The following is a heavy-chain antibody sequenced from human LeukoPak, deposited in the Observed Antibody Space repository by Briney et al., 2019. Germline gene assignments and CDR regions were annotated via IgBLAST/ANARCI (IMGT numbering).Heavy chain of an antibody. Sequence: ASVEVSCKASGGTFSSYAIIWVRQAPGQGLEWMGGIIPIFGTANYAQKFQGRVTITTDESTSTAYMELSSLRSEDTAVYYCARAGDYCSGGSCLFDYWGQGTLVTLSS. V-gene: IGHV1-69*05. D-gene: IGHD2-15*01. CDR3: ARAGDYCSGGSCLFDY. CDR1: GGTFSSYA. CDR2: IIPIFGTA. J-gene: IGHJ4*02.